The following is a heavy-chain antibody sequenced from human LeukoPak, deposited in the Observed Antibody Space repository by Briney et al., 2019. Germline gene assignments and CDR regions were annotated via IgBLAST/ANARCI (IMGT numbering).Heavy chain of an antibody. CDR1: GFNFSSYW. D-gene: IGHD2-15*01. CDR2: INQDEGQK. CDR3: ARGGAPDY. V-gene: IGHV3-7*01. J-gene: IGHJ4*02. Sequence: GGSLRLSCVASGFNFSSYWMTWVRQSPGKGLEWVANINQDEGQKYYVDSVKGRFTISRDNPKNSVSLQMTSLGADDGGLYYCARGGAPDYWGRGTLVTVSS.